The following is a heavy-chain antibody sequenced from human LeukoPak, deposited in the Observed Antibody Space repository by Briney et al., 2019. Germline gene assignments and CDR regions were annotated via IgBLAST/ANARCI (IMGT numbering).Heavy chain of an antibody. J-gene: IGHJ3*02. CDR2: IYTSGST. Sequence: SETLSLTCTVSGGSISSYYWSWIRQPAGKGLEWIGRIYTSGSTNYNPSLNSRVTMSVDTSKNQFSLKLSSVTAADTAVYYCAREKGLSTVTYDKAFDIWGQGTMVTVSS. D-gene: IGHD4-17*01. CDR3: AREKGLSTVTYDKAFDI. V-gene: IGHV4-4*07. CDR1: GGSISSYY.